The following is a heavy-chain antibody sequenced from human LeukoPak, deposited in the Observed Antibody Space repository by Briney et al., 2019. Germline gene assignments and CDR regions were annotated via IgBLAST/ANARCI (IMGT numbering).Heavy chain of an antibody. CDR1: GFPFSSYW. CDR3: TRVGYIDEGIDY. Sequence: GGSLRLSCVASGFPFSSYWMTWVRQAPGKGLVWVANIKQDGSKKSYVDSVKGRFTISRDNAKNSLYLQMNSLRAEDTAIYYCTRVGYIDEGIDYWGQGTLVTVSS. CDR2: IKQDGSKK. J-gene: IGHJ4*02. D-gene: IGHD5-24*01. V-gene: IGHV3-7*04.